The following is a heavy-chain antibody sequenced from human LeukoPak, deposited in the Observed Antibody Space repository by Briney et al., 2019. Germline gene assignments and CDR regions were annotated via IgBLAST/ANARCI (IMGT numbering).Heavy chain of an antibody. V-gene: IGHV4-59*01. Sequence: SETLSLTCTVSGGSISSYYWSWIRQPPGKGLEWIGYIYYSGSTNYNPSLKSRVTISVGTSKNQFSLKLSSVTAADTAVYYCARVGYYDSSGTFDYWGQGTLVTVSS. CDR2: IYYSGST. J-gene: IGHJ4*02. CDR1: GGSISSYY. D-gene: IGHD3-22*01. CDR3: ARVGYYDSSGTFDY.